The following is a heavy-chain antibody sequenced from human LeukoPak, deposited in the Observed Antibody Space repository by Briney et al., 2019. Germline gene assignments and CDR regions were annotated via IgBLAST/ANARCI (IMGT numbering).Heavy chain of an antibody. V-gene: IGHV3-23*01. CDR2: ISASGGST. CDR3: AKAAKVTPAAMADY. Sequence: GGSLRLSCAASGFTFSSSAMSWVRQVPGKGLEWVSGISASGGSTNYADSVRGRFTISRDNSKNTLYLQMNSLRAEDTAVYYCAKAAKVTPAAMADYWGQGTLVTVSS. CDR1: GFTFSSSA. D-gene: IGHD2-2*01. J-gene: IGHJ4*02.